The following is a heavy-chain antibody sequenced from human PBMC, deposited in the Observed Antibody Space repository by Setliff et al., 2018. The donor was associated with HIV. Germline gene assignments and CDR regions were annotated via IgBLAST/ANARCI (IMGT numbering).Heavy chain of an antibody. CDR2: FDPEDGET. CDR1: GYTLTELS. Sequence: ASVKVSCKISGYTLTELSIHWVRQAPGKGLEWMANFDPEDGETFYAQKFQGRLTMTEDTSTDTAYMELSRLRSDDTAVYARDPGYKSTWYGVFDIWGQGTMVTVSS. D-gene: IGHD6-13*01. J-gene: IGHJ3*02. V-gene: IGHV1-24*01. CDR3: DPGYKSTWYGVFDI.